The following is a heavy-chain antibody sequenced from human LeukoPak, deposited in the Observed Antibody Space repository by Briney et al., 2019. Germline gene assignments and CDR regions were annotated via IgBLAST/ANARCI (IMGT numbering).Heavy chain of an antibody. Sequence: GGSLRLSCAASGFTFSSYSMNWVRQAPGKGLEWVSAISGSGGSTYYADSVKGRFTISRDNSKNTLYLQMNSLRAEDTAVYYCAKEKWFELELRYDPLDSWGQGTLVTVSS. CDR3: AKEKWFELELRYDPLDS. V-gene: IGHV3-23*01. J-gene: IGHJ4*02. CDR1: GFTFSSYS. D-gene: IGHD1-7*01. CDR2: ISGSGGST.